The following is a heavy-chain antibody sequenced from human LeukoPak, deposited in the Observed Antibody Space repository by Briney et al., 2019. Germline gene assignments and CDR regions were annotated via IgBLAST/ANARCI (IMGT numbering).Heavy chain of an antibody. CDR3: ARRGGSRGWGAFDI. V-gene: IGHV3-23*01. CDR1: GFTFTNYV. D-gene: IGHD6-19*01. CDR2: ITGTADKT. J-gene: IGHJ3*02. Sequence: GGSLRLSCAASGFTFTNYVMNWVRQAPGKGLEWVSSITGTADKTYDADSVKGRFTISRDNCKNTLSLQMSSLRVEDTAIYYCARRGGSRGWGAFDIWGQGTIVTVSS.